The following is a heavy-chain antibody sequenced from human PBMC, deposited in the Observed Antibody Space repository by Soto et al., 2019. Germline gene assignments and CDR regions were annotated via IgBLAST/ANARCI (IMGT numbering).Heavy chain of an antibody. Sequence: QVQLVESGGGVVQPGRSLRLSCAASGFTFSSYAMHWVRQAPGKGLEWVAVMSYDGSNKYYADSVKGRFTISRDNSKNTLYLQMNSLRAEDKAVYYCARFKGCSGGSCYPYFDYWGQGTLVTVSS. D-gene: IGHD2-15*01. CDR2: MSYDGSNK. V-gene: IGHV3-30-3*01. CDR1: GFTFSSYA. J-gene: IGHJ4*02. CDR3: ARFKGCSGGSCYPYFDY.